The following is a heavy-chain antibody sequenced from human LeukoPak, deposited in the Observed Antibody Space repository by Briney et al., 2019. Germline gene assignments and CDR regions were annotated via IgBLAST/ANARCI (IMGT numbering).Heavy chain of an antibody. V-gene: IGHV4-59*02. CDR3: ARVRVGGTFYYFDY. J-gene: IGHJ4*02. CDR2: IYYSGNT. D-gene: IGHD2/OR15-2a*01. Sequence: PSETLSLTCTVSGASVSSYYWSWIRQPRGKGLEWIGYIYYSGNTNYNPSLDSRATLSVDTSKNQFSLRLTSVTAADTAVYYCARVRVGGTFYYFDYWGQGTLVTVSS. CDR1: GASVSSYY.